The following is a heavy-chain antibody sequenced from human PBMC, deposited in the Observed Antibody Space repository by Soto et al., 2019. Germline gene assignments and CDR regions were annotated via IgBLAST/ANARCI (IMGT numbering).Heavy chain of an antibody. D-gene: IGHD3-3*01. V-gene: IGHV3-33*01. CDR2: IWYDGSNK. Sequence: SLRLSCAASGFTFSSDGMHWVRQAPGKGREWVAVIWYDGSNKYYADSVKGRFTISRDNSKNTLYLQMNSLRAEDTAVYYCARAVTIFGVVTDSYYMDVWGKGTTVTVSS. CDR1: GFTFSSDG. J-gene: IGHJ6*03. CDR3: ARAVTIFGVVTDSYYMDV.